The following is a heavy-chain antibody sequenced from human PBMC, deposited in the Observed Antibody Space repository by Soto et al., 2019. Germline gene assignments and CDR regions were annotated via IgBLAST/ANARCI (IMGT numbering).Heavy chain of an antibody. Sequence: SETLSLTCTVSGGSISSGGYYWSWIRQHPGKGLEWIGYIYYSGSTYYNPSLKSRVTISVDTSKNQFSLKLSSVTAADTAVYYCAVRSGYYSNWFDPWGQGTLVTVSS. D-gene: IGHD3-22*01. V-gene: IGHV4-31*03. CDR1: GGSISSGGYY. J-gene: IGHJ5*02. CDR3: AVRSGYYSNWFDP. CDR2: IYYSGST.